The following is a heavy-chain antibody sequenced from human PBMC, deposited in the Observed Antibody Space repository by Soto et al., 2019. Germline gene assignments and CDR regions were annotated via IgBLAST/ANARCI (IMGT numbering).Heavy chain of an antibody. CDR1: GYTFTSYY. V-gene: IGHV1-46*01. Sequence: ASVKVSCKASGYTFTSYYMHWVRQAPGQGLEWMGIINPSGGSTSYAQKFQGRVTMTRDTSTSTVYMELSSLRSEDTAVYYCARDRVGTMVRGVTFDYWGQGTLVTVSS. CDR2: INPSGGST. D-gene: IGHD3-10*01. CDR3: ARDRVGTMVRGVTFDY. J-gene: IGHJ4*02.